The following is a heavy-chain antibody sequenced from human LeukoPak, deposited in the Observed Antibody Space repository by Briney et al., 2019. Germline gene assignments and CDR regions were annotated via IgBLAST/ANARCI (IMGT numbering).Heavy chain of an antibody. CDR2: ILYNGDT. J-gene: IGHJ6*03. CDR1: GDSIRDYQ. V-gene: IGHV4-59*01. Sequence: SETLSLTCTVSGDSIRDYQWSWIRRPPGKGLEWIWHILYNGDTNYSPSPQSRVTISLDTSKMQFSLKLSSVTAADTAVYYCAKENIGVPAAGYYYMDVWGKGTTVTVSS. CDR3: AKENIGVPAAGYYYMDV. D-gene: IGHD6-25*01.